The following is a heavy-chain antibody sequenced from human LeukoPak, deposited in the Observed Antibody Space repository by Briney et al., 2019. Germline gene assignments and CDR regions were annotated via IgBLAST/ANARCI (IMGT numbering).Heavy chain of an antibody. CDR1: GDSVSSNSAA. V-gene: IGHV6-1*01. D-gene: IGHD1-26*01. CDR2: TYYRSKWYN. CDR3: ARDLGTWELLNFDY. Sequence: PSQTLSLTCAISGDSVSSNSAAWNWIRQSPSRGVEWLGRTYYRSKWYNDYAVSVKSQITINPDTSKNQFSLQLNSVTPEDTAVYYCARDLGTWELLNFDYWGQGTLVTVSS. J-gene: IGHJ4*02.